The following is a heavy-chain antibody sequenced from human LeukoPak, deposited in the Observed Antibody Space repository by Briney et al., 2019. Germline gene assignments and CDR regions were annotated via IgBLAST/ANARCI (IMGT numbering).Heavy chain of an antibody. D-gene: IGHD5-18*01. CDR3: ARDPGGYSYGYNWFDP. V-gene: IGHV3-74*01. CDR1: GFTFSTFA. Sequence: RSGGSLRLSCAASGFTFSTFAMIWVRQPPGKGLQWVSRINSDGSSTSYADSVKGRFTISRDNAKNTLYLQMNSLRAEDTAVYYCARDPGGYSYGYNWFDPWGQGTLVTVSS. J-gene: IGHJ5*02. CDR2: INSDGSST.